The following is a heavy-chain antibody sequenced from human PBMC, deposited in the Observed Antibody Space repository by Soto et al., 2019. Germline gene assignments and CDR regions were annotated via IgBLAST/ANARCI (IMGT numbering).Heavy chain of an antibody. V-gene: IGHV3-23*01. D-gene: IGHD3-9*01. CDR2: ISGSGGST. CDR1: GFTFSSYA. CDR3: AKDSLDAGRYYDILPRYGMDV. J-gene: IGHJ6*02. Sequence: QSGGSLRLSCAASGFTFSSYAMSWARQAPGKGLEWVSAISGSGGSTYYADSVKGRFTISRDNSKNTLYLQMNSLRAEDTAVYYCAKDSLDAGRYYDILPRYGMDVWGQGTTVTVSS.